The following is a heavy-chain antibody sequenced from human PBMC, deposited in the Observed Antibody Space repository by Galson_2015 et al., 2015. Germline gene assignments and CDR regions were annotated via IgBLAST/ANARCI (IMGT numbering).Heavy chain of an antibody. CDR2: ISSTSTTV. Sequence: SLRLSCAVSGFTLSIYSMNWVRQAPGKGLEWVSYISSTSTTVYYADSVKGRFTISRDNAKNSLYLQMNSLRDEDTAVYYCARDPRYSSSWTDAFDIWGQGTMVTVSS. D-gene: IGHD6-13*01. CDR3: ARDPRYSSSWTDAFDI. CDR1: GFTLSIYS. V-gene: IGHV3-48*02. J-gene: IGHJ3*02.